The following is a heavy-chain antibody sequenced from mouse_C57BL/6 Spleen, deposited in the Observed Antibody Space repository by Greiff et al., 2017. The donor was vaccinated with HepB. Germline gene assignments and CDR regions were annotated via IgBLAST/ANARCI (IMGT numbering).Heavy chain of an antibody. V-gene: IGHV1-52*01. CDR1: GYTFTSYW. CDR3: ASPGGYSNYGFAY. Sequence: QVELQQPGAELVRPGSSVKLSCKASGYTFTSYWMHRVKQRPIQGLEWIGNIDPSDSETHYNQKFKDKATLTVDKSSSTAYMQLSSLTSEDSAVYYCASPGGYSNYGFAYWGQGTLVTVSA. CDR2: IDPSDSET. J-gene: IGHJ3*01. D-gene: IGHD2-5*01.